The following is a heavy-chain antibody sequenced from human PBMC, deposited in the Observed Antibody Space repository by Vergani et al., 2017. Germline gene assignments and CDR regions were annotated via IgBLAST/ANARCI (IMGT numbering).Heavy chain of an antibody. J-gene: IGHJ5*02. Sequence: QVLLVQSGAEVKKPGASVRVSCKTSGYTFTNYYIHWVRQAPGQGLEWMGIINPSGGSTTYAQQFQGRLTMTRDTSTSTVYMDLSNLRSEDTAVYYCARDSRYCSSTSCYVGRDWFDPWGQGTLVTVSS. CDR1: GYTFTNYY. D-gene: IGHD2-2*01. CDR2: INPSGGST. V-gene: IGHV1-46*01. CDR3: ARDSRYCSSTSCYVGRDWFDP.